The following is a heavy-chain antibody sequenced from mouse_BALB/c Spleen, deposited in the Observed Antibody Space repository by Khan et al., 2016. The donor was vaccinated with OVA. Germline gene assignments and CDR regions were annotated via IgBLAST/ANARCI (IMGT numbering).Heavy chain of an antibody. J-gene: IGHJ3*01. CDR3: VRGGFAY. CDR2: ISSVAYSI. Sequence: EVELVESGGGSVQPGGSRKLSCAASGFTFIDYGMAWVRQTPGKGPEWIAFISSVAYSIYYADTVTGRFTISRENAKNTLYLEMSSLRSDDTAMYYCVRGGFAYWGQGTLVTVSA. CDR1: GFTFIDYG. V-gene: IGHV5-15*02.